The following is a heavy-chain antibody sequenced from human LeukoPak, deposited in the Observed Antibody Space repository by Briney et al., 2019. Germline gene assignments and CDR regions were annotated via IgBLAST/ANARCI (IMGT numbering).Heavy chain of an antibody. CDR2: IYYSGST. Sequence: KPSETLSLTCTVSGGSISSSSYYWGWIRQPPGKGLEWIGSIYYSGSTYYNPSLKSRVTISVDTSKNQFSLKLSSVTAADTAVYYCARFRFADDDAFDIWGQGTMVTVSS. J-gene: IGHJ3*02. CDR1: GGSISSSSYY. V-gene: IGHV4-39*01. CDR3: ARFRFADDDAFDI. D-gene: IGHD3-10*01.